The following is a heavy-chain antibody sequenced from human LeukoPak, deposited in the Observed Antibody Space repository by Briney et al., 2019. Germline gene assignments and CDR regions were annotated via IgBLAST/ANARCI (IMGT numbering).Heavy chain of an antibody. CDR2: IKEDGSEK. CDR3: ARIHSGSYHMVFVY. J-gene: IGHJ4*02. V-gene: IGHV3-7*01. Sequence: PGGSLRLSCEASGFTFSTYWMTWVSHAPGKGLEWVANIKEDGSEKSYVDSVKCRFTISKDNAKNSLYLQMNSLRAEDTAVYYCARIHSGSYHMVFVYWGEGALVTVSS. D-gene: IGHD1-26*01. CDR1: GFTFSTYW.